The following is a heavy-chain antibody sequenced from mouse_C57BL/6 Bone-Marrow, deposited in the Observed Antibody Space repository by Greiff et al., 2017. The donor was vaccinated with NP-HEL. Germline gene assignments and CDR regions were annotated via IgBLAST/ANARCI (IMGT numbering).Heavy chain of an antibody. CDR3: TRVGGLLLFAY. CDR2: ISSGGDYI. V-gene: IGHV5-9-1*02. D-gene: IGHD2-3*01. Sequence: EVKLQESGEGLVKPGGSLKLSCAASGFTFSSYAMSWVRQTPEKRLEWVAYISSGGDYIYYADTVKGRFTISRDNARNTLYLQMSSLKSEDTAMYYCTRVGGLLLFAYWGQGTLVTVSA. J-gene: IGHJ3*01. CDR1: GFTFSSYA.